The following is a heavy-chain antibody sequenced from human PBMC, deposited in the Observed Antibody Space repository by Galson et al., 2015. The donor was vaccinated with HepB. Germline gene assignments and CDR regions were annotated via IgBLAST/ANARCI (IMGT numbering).Heavy chain of an antibody. D-gene: IGHD1-26*01. CDR2: ISYDGSNK. V-gene: IGHV3-30*04. Sequence: SLRLSCAASGFTFSSYAMHWVRQAPGKGLEWVAVISYDGSNKYYADSVKGRFTISRDNSKNTLYLQMNSLRAEDTAVYYCARGAVGATYFDYWGQGTLVTVSS. CDR3: ARGAVGATYFDY. CDR1: GFTFSSYA. J-gene: IGHJ4*02.